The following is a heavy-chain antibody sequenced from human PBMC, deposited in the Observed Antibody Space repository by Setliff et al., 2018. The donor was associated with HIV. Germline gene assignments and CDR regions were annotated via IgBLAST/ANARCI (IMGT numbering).Heavy chain of an antibody. CDR1: GGSISSHY. Sequence: SETLSLTCTVSGGSISSHYWSWTRQPAGKGLEWIGRIYTSGNTNYNPSLKSRVTMSVDTSKNQFPLKLSSVTAADTAVYYCARDSELGLNYHYGMDVWGQGTTVTVSS. V-gene: IGHV4-4*07. D-gene: IGHD1-26*01. CDR3: ARDSELGLNYHYGMDV. J-gene: IGHJ6*02. CDR2: IYTSGNT.